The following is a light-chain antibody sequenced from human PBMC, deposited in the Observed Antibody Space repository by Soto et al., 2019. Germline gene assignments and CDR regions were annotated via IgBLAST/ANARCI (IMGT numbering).Light chain of an antibody. CDR1: QSVSSN. CDR3: QQSNNWPLYT. V-gene: IGKV3-15*01. J-gene: IGKJ2*01. CDR2: GAS. Sequence: EIEMTQSPATLSVSPGERATLSCRASQSVSSNLAWYQQKPGQAPRLLIYGASTRATGIPARFSGSGSGTEFTLTISSLQSEDFAVYYCQQSNNWPLYTFGQGTKLEIK.